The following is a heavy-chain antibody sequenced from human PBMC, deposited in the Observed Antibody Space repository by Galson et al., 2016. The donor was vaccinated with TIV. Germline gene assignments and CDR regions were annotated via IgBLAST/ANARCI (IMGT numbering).Heavy chain of an antibody. J-gene: IGHJ6*02. D-gene: IGHD2-2*01. CDR3: ARGVVQATAIYGMDV. Sequence: QSGAEVKKPGESLKISCKGSGYSFTNYWIAWVRQMPGKGLEWMGIIYPDDSDTTYSPSFQGQVTISVDKSISTAYLQWSSLKASDTAIYYCARGVVQATAIYGMDVWGQGTTVTVSS. CDR2: IYPDDSDT. CDR1: GYSFTNYW. V-gene: IGHV5-51*01.